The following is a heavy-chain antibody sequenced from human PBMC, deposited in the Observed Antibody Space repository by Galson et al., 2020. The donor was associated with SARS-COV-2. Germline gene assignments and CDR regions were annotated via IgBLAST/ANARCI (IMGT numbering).Heavy chain of an antibody. CDR1: GYTFSSYA. D-gene: IGHD3-10*01. V-gene: IGHV1-18*01. Sequence: ASVKVSCKASGYTFSSYAFSWVRQAPGQGLEWMGWISAYDGNTNYARNLQGRVSMTTDTSTRTAYMELRSLRSDDTAVYYCARDIYYGSGVFDFWCQGTLVTVSS. CDR3: ARDIYYGSGVFDF. J-gene: IGHJ4*02. CDR2: ISAYDGNT.